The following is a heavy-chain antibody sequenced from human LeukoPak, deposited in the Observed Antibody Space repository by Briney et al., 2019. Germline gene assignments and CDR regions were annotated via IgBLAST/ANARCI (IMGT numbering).Heavy chain of an antibody. CDR1: GFTFGSYG. CDR3: AKVPYYYDSSGYWDAFDI. J-gene: IGHJ3*02. CDR2: MSYDGSNK. V-gene: IGHV3-30*18. D-gene: IGHD3-22*01. Sequence: GGSLRLSCAASGFTFGSYGMHWVRQAPGKGLEWVAVMSYDGSNKYYADSVKGRFTISRDNSKNTLYLQMNSLRAEDTAVYYCAKVPYYYDSSGYWDAFDIWGQGTMVTVSS.